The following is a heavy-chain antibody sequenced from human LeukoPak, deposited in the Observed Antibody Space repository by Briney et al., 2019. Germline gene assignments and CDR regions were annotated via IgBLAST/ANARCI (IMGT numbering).Heavy chain of an antibody. D-gene: IGHD4/OR15-4a*01. J-gene: IGHJ4*02. CDR3: AKGGDGAYFDY. V-gene: IGHV3-66*01. CDR2: IYSGGTT. CDR1: GFTVSRNY. Sequence: PGGSLRLSCAASGFTVSRNYKSWVRQAPGKGVEWVSVIYSGGTTYYSDSVKGRFTVSRDNSKNTLYLQMNSLRAEDTAVYYCAKGGDGAYFDYWGQGTLVTVSS.